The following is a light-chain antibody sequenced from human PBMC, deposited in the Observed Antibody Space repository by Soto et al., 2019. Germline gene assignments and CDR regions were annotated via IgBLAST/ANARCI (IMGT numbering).Light chain of an antibody. V-gene: IGLV1-40*01. J-gene: IGLJ1*01. Sequence: QSVLTQPPSVSGAPGQRVTISCTWSSSNIGAGYDVHWYQQLPGTAPKLLICGNSNRPSGVPDRFSGSKSGTSASLAITGLQAEDEADYYCQSYDSSLSGYVFGTGTKLTVL. CDR1: SSNIGAGYD. CDR3: QSYDSSLSGYV. CDR2: GNS.